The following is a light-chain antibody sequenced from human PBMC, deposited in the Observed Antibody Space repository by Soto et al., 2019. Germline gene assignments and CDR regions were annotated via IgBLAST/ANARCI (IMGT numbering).Light chain of an antibody. CDR3: QQYNSYSWT. Sequence: EIVMTQSPATLSVSPGERATLSCRASQSVSSNLAWYQQKPGQAPRLLIYGASTRATGIPARFSGSGSGTELTLTISSLQSEDFATYYCQQYNSYSWTFGQGTKVEIK. J-gene: IGKJ1*01. CDR1: QSVSSN. V-gene: IGKV3-15*01. CDR2: GAS.